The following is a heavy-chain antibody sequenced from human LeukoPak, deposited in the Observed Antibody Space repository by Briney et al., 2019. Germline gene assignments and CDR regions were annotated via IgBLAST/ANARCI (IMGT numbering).Heavy chain of an antibody. V-gene: IGHV3-30*04. CDR3: AKGYYDSSGHFDY. CDR1: GFTFSSYA. J-gene: IGHJ4*02. D-gene: IGHD3-22*01. Sequence: PGGSLRLSCAASGFTFSSYAMHWVRQAPGKGLEWVSVISYDGSNKYYAYSVKGRVTISRDNSKNTQYLQMNSLRAEDTAVYYCAKGYYDSSGHFDYWGQGTLLTVSS. CDR2: ISYDGSNK.